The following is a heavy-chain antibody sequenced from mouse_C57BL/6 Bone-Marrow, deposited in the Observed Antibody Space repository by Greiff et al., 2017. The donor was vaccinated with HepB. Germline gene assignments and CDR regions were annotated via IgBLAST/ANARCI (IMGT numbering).Heavy chain of an antibody. D-gene: IGHD4-1*01. CDR1: GFTFSSYA. V-gene: IGHV5S21*01. CDR3: TRGWDRCYFDY. Sequence: EVKLEESGEGLVKPGGSLKLSCAASGFTFSSYAMSWVRQTPEKRLEWVAYISSGGDYIYYADTVKGRFTISRDNARNTLYLQMSSLKSEDTAMYYCTRGWDRCYFDYWGQGTTVTVSS. J-gene: IGHJ2*01. CDR2: ISSGGDYI.